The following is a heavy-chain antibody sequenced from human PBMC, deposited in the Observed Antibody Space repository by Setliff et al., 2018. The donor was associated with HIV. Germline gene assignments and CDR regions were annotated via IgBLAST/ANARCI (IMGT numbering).Heavy chain of an antibody. D-gene: IGHD1-1*01. CDR1: DDSISSGVCY. Sequence: SETLSLTCSVSDDSISSGVCYWSWVRQPPGKGLEWIGSIYHSGTTYDNPSLKSRVTISVDSSKNHFSLILSSVTAADTAVYYCARHGTYEAHYSYMDVWGKGTTVTVSS. CDR2: IYHSGTT. CDR3: ARHGTYEAHYSYMDV. J-gene: IGHJ6*03. V-gene: IGHV4-39*01.